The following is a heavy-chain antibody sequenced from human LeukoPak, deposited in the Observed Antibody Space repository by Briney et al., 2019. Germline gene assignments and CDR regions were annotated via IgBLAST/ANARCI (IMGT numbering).Heavy chain of an antibody. CDR3: ARDRRYCSGGTCYLHYFDN. D-gene: IGHD2-15*01. CDR1: GDSISSYY. CDR2: IHNSGST. Sequence: PSETLSLTCTVSGDSISSYYWSWIRQPPGKGLEWIGYIHNSGSTNYSPSLKSRVTISVDTPKNQFSLKLSSVTAANTAVYYCARDRRYCSGGTCYLHYFDNWGQGTLVTVFS. J-gene: IGHJ4*02. V-gene: IGHV4-59*01.